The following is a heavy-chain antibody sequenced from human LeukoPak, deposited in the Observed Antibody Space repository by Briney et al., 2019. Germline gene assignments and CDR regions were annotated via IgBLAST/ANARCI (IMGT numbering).Heavy chain of an antibody. J-gene: IGHJ4*02. V-gene: IGHV3-48*04. CDR3: AREGGGGGFDY. CDR2: ISSSSSTI. Sequence: GGSLRLSCAASGFTFSSYAMHWVRQAPGKGLEWVSYISSSSSTIYYADSVKGRFTISRDNAKNTLYLQMNSLRAEDTAVYYCAREGGGGGFDYWGQGTLVTVSS. CDR1: GFTFSSYA. D-gene: IGHD2-15*01.